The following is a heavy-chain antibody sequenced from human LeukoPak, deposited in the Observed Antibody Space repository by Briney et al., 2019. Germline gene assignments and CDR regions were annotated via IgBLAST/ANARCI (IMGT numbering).Heavy chain of an antibody. J-gene: IGHJ6*02. CDR1: GGAFSGYY. CDR3: ARGDLRGIAASNYYYYGMDV. D-gene: IGHD6-13*01. CDR2: INHSGST. V-gene: IGHV4-34*01. Sequence: PSETLSLTCAVYGGAFSGYYWSWIRQPPGKGLEWSGEINHSGSTNYNPSPKSRVTISVDTSKNQFSLKLSSVTATDTAVYYCARGDLRGIAASNYYYYGMDVWGQGTTVTVSS.